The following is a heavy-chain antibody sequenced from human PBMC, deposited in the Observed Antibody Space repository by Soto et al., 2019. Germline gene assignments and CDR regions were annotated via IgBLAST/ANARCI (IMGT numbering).Heavy chain of an antibody. CDR1: GGSISSYY. V-gene: IGHV4-59*01. CDR3: AREYNYDSSGIGFDS. CDR2: ISYSGST. D-gene: IGHD3-22*01. Sequence: SETLSLTCTVSGGSISSYYWSWIRQPPGKGLERIGYISYSGSTNYNPSLKSRVTISVGTSKNQFSLRLSSVTAADTAVYYCAREYNYDSSGIGFDSWSQGTLVTVSS. J-gene: IGHJ4*02.